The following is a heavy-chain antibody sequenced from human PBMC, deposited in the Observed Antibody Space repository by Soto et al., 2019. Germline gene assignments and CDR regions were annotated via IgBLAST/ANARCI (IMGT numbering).Heavy chain of an antibody. J-gene: IGHJ5*01. CDR3: ARVRQGCSDNNCYFAP. V-gene: IGHV4-4*02. Sequence: QVHLQESGPGLVAPSGTLSLTCTLSGGSVRAPDWWNWVRQSPEKGLEWIAEVHISGHSKYNPSLRSRVSVSIASSKKQFYMHLNSVTAADTASYYCARVRQGCSDNNCYFAPWGQGTQVTISS. D-gene: IGHD1-1*01. CDR1: GGSVRAPDW. CDR2: VHISGHS.